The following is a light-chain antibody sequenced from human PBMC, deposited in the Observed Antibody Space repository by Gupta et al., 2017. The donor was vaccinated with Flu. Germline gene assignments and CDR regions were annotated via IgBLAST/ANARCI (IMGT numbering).Light chain of an antibody. CDR1: HSVHCA. V-gene: IGKV1-13*02. CDR2: DSS. J-gene: IGKJ1*01. CDR3: QQYDTSPWT. Sequence: PSSLPAAVAALVSIASQASHSVHCALDWYQQKPGNAPRLLIYDSSTVETGVSSRFSGSGSGTDFTLTISKLQAEDFAIYYCQQYDTSPWTFGQGTXVEFK.